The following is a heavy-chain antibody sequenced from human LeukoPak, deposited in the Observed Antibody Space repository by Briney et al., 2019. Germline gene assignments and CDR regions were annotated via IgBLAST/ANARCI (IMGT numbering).Heavy chain of an antibody. J-gene: IGHJ5*02. D-gene: IGHD2-2*01. CDR3: ASPGYCSSTSCLDWDWFDP. CDR1: GGTFSSYA. Sequence: GASVKVSCKASGGTFSSYAISWVRQAPGQGLEWMGGIIPIFGTANYAQKFQGRVTITADESMSTAYMELSSLRSEDTAVYYCASPGYCSSTSCLDWDWFDPWGQGTLVTVSS. V-gene: IGHV1-69*13. CDR2: IIPIFGTA.